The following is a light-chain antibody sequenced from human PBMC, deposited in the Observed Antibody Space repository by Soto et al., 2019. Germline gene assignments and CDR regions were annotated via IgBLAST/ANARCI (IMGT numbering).Light chain of an antibody. CDR1: SSDVGGYNY. Sequence: QSALTQPRSVSGSPGQSVTISCTGTSSDVGGYNYVSWYQQHPGKAPKLMIYNVSKRPSGVPDRFSGSKSGNTASLTISGLQAEDWADYYCCSYAGNSLYVFGIGTKVTVL. CDR2: NVS. J-gene: IGLJ1*01. V-gene: IGLV2-11*01. CDR3: CSYAGNSLYV.